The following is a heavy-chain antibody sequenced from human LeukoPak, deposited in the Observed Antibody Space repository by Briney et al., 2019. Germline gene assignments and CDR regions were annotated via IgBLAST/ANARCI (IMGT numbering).Heavy chain of an antibody. D-gene: IGHD6-13*01. CDR3: ASPRGYSSSWYRS. V-gene: IGHV3-30*04. CDR2: ISYDGSNK. Sequence: GGSLRLSCAASGFTFSSYAMHWVRQAPGKGLEWVAVISYDGSNKYYADSVKGRFTISRDNSKNTLYLQMNSLRAEDTAVYYCASPRGYSSSWYRSWGQGTLVTVSS. J-gene: IGHJ5*02. CDR1: GFTFSSYA.